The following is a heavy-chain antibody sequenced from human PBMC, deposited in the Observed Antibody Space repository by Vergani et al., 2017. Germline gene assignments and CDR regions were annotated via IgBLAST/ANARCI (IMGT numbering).Heavy chain of an antibody. V-gene: IGHV3-23*01. D-gene: IGHD3-16*01. CDR3: AKDGGGGEPFDY. J-gene: IGHJ4*02. Sequence: FTISRDNSKNTLYLQMNSLRAEDTAVYYCAKDGGGGEPFDYWGQGTLVTVSS.